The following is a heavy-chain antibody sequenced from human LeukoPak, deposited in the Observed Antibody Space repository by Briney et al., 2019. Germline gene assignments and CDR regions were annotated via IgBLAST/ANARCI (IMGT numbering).Heavy chain of an antibody. Sequence: QPGGSLRLSCAVSGLTFRDSRMIWVRQAPEKRLEWVAVTAGADDVIQYADSVKGRFTISTDNSKNTVYLQMNSLRVEDTALYYCAKGDGINHYHWFDPWGQGTQVTVSS. J-gene: IGHJ5*02. D-gene: IGHD2-21*02. CDR3: AKGDGINHYHWFDP. CDR2: TAGADDVI. V-gene: IGHV3-23*01. CDR1: GLTFRDSR.